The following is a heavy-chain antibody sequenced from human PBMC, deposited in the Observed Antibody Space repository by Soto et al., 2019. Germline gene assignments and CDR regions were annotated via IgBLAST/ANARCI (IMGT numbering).Heavy chain of an antibody. Sequence: ASVKVSCKASGYTFTSYGISWVRQAPGQGLEWMGWISAYNGNTNYAQKLQGRVTMTTDTSTSTAYMELRSLRSDETAVYYCARDSAGHSSGWGDAFDIWGQGTMVTVSS. CDR1: GYTFTSYG. CDR3: ARDSAGHSSGWGDAFDI. J-gene: IGHJ3*02. D-gene: IGHD6-19*01. CDR2: ISAYNGNT. V-gene: IGHV1-18*04.